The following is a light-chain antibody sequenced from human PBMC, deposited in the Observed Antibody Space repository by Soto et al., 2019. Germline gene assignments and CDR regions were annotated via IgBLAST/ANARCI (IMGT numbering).Light chain of an antibody. J-gene: IGLJ1*01. CDR3: SSYSSNNILSYV. V-gene: IGLV2-14*02. CDR1: SSDVGSYDL. CDR2: EGD. Sequence: QSALTQPASVSGSPGQSITISCTGTSSDVGSYDLVSWYQQHPGKAPKLMIYEGDKRPSGVSIRFSGSKSGNTASLTISGLQAQDEADYYCSSYSSNNILSYVFGTGTKLTVL.